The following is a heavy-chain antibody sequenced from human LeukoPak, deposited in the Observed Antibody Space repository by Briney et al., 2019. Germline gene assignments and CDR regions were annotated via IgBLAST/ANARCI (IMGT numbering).Heavy chain of an antibody. D-gene: IGHD3-9*01. CDR2: ISAYNGNT. V-gene: IGHV1-18*01. Sequence: ASVKVSCKASGYTFTSYGISWVRQAPGQGLEWMGWISAYNGNTNYAQKLQGRVTMTTDTSTSTAYMELRSLRSDDTAVYYCARRRVDYDILTGYSRDAFDIWGQGTMVTVSS. CDR3: ARRRVDYDILTGYSRDAFDI. J-gene: IGHJ3*02. CDR1: GYTFTSYG.